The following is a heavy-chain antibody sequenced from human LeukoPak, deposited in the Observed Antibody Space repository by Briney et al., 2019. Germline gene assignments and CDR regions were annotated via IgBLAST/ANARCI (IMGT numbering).Heavy chain of an antibody. CDR2: VKQDGTEK. Sequence: GGSLRLSCEASGFTFRDYRMTWVRQAPGKGLEWVANVKQDGTEKFYVDSVKGRFTISRDNGKNSLYLQMNSLRVEDTAICYCARAGGTSWADYWGQGTLVTVSS. J-gene: IGHJ4*02. D-gene: IGHD6-13*01. V-gene: IGHV3-7*01. CDR3: ARAGGTSWADY. CDR1: GFTFRDYR.